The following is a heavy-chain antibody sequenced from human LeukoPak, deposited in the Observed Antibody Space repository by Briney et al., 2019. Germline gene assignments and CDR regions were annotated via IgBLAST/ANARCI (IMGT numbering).Heavy chain of an antibody. CDR3: ARDPGSYTSY. CDR2: IKQDGSEK. CDR1: GFTFSSYW. V-gene: IGHV3-7*01. Sequence: HTGGSLRLSCAASGFTFSSYWMSWVRQAPGKGLEWVANIKQDGSEKYYADSVKVRFTISRDNARNSLYLQMNSLGVEDTAVYYCARDPGSYTSYWGQGTLVTVSS. D-gene: IGHD1-26*01. J-gene: IGHJ4*02.